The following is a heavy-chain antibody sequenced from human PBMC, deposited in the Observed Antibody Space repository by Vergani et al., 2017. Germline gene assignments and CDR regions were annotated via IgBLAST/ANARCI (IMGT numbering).Heavy chain of an antibody. J-gene: IGHJ4*02. D-gene: IGHD6-13*01. V-gene: IGHV4-61*02. Sequence: QVLLQESGPVLVKTPQTLSLTCSVSGGSISRDSHYWNWIRQSAEKGLEWIGRMYTDRSTTYNPPLKSRVTMSGDTSKNQFSLKLTSVSAADTAVYFCARNLSESGWYTFGHWGQGIAVTVSS. CDR1: GGSISRDSHY. CDR3: ARNLSESGWYTFGH. CDR2: MYTDRST.